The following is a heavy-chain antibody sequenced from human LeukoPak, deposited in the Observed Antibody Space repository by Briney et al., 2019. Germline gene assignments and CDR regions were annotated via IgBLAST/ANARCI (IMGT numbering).Heavy chain of an antibody. CDR1: GFAFYDYA. D-gene: IGHD2-15*01. V-gene: IGHV3-9*01. Sequence: SLSLSCAASGFAFYDYAMHWVRQAPGKGLEWVSGISWNSGSIGYADSVKGRFTISRDNAKNSLYLQMDSLRAEDTALYYCAKDALSSYYFDYWGQGTLVTVSS. CDR3: AKDALSSYYFDY. J-gene: IGHJ4*02. CDR2: ISWNSGSI.